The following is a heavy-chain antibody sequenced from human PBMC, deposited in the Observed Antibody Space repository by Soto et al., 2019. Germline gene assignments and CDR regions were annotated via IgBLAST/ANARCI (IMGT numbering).Heavy chain of an antibody. CDR3: ANVPIWCSSTSCYTEGFDY. J-gene: IGHJ4*02. CDR2: ISAGGST. D-gene: IGHD2-2*02. CDR1: GFTFSDYA. V-gene: IGHV3-23*01. Sequence: EVQLLDSGGGLVQPGGSLRLSCTASGFTFSDYAMSWVRQPPGKGLEWVSVISAGGSTYYADSVKGRFTVSRANSKNTLYLQMNSLRAEDTAVYYCANVPIWCSSTSCYTEGFDYWGQGTLVTLSS.